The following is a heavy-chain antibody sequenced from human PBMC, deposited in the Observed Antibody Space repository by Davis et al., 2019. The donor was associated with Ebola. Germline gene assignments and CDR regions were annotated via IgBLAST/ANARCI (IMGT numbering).Heavy chain of an antibody. D-gene: IGHD6-19*01. CDR3: ARDATRYSSGLLN. Sequence: PSETLSLTCTVSGGSISSTNYYWGWIRQPPGKGLEWIGNIHYTGITYYNPSLESRVTISVDTSKNQFSLRLSSVTAADTALYYCARDATRYSSGLLNWGQGSLVTVSS. J-gene: IGHJ4*02. V-gene: IGHV4-39*02. CDR1: GGSISSTNYY. CDR2: IHYTGIT.